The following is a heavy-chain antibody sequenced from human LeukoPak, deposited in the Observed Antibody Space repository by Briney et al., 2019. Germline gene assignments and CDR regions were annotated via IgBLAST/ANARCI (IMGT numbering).Heavy chain of an antibody. CDR1: GFTFSSYS. V-gene: IGHV3-21*01. CDR3: ARGGGKRFLEWYRTLDY. CDR2: ISSSSSYI. Sequence: GGSLRLSCAASGFTFSSYSMNWVRQAPGKGLEWVSSISSSSSYIYYADSVKGRFTISRGNAKNSLYLQMNSLRAEDTAVYYCARGGGKRFLEWYRTLDYWGQGTLVTVSS. J-gene: IGHJ4*02. D-gene: IGHD3-3*01.